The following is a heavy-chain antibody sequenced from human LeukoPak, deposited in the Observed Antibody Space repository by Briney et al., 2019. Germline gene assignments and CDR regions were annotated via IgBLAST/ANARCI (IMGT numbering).Heavy chain of an antibody. D-gene: IGHD3-10*01. CDR1: GGSISSSSYY. Sequence: SETLSLTCTVSGGSISSSSYYWGWIRQPPGKGLEWIGSIYYSGSTYYNPSLKSRVTISVDTSKNQFSLKLSSVTAADTAVYYCARFYGSGSYYYSDYWGQGTLVTVSS. V-gene: IGHV4-39*01. CDR3: ARFYGSGSYYYSDY. CDR2: IYYSGST. J-gene: IGHJ4*02.